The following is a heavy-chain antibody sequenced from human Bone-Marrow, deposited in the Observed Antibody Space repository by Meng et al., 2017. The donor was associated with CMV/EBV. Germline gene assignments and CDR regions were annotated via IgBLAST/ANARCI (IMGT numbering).Heavy chain of an antibody. CDR3: ARGGGFNVDTAMGVSNCFDP. J-gene: IGHJ5*02. V-gene: IGHV1-8*03. D-gene: IGHD5-18*01. CDR2: MNPNSGNT. Sequence: ASVKVSCKASGYTFTSYDINWVRQATGQGLEWMGWMNPNSGNTSYAQKFQGRVTITRNTSISTAYMELSSLRSEDTAVYYCARGGGFNVDTAMGVSNCFDPWGQGTRVTVSS. CDR1: GYTFTSYD.